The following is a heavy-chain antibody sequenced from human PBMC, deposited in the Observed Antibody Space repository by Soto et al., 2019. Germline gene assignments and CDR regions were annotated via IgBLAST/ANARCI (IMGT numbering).Heavy chain of an antibody. CDR1: XXXXTSYA. V-gene: IGHV1-3*05. J-gene: IGHJ4*02. CDR3: ARXSGYYLIDDY. D-gene: IGHD3-22*01. Sequence: QVQLVQSGAEEKKPGASVKVSXXXXXXXXTSYAXXWXRXAXGXRLEWMGWINAGNGNTKYSQKFQGRVTITRDTSASTAYMELSSLRSEDTAVXYCARXSGYYLIDDYWGQGTLFTVSS. CDR2: INAGNGNT.